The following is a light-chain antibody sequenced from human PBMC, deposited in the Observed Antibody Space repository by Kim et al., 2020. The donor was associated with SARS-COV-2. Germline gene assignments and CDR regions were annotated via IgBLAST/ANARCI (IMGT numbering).Light chain of an antibody. CDR2: KAS. V-gene: IGKV1-5*03. CDR3: QQYNSYPWT. CDR1: QSMSSW. Sequence: EYVGDGVTITCRASQSMSSWLAWYQKKPGKPPKVLIYKASSLEIGVPSRFSGSGFGTEFTLTISSLQPDDFATYYCQQYNSYPWTFGQGTKVEIK. J-gene: IGKJ1*01.